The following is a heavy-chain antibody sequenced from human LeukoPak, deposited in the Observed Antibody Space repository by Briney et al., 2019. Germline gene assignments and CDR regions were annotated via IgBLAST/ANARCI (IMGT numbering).Heavy chain of an antibody. D-gene: IGHD3-22*01. CDR1: GFTFSAYN. V-gene: IGHV3-23*01. J-gene: IGHJ4*02. CDR2: VSSSGVSS. Sequence: RSGGSLRLSCAASGFTFSAYNMNWVRQAPGKGLEWVSGVSSSGVSSDYAGSVKGRFTISRDNSKNVLYLQMNSLGVEDTAVYFCVKLGAVFITSAASHWGQGTLVTVSS. CDR3: VKLGAVFITSAASH.